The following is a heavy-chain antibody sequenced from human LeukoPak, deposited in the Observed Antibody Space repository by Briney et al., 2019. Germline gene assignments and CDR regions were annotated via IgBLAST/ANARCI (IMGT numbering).Heavy chain of an antibody. CDR2: ISSSSSYI. CDR3: ARSPDSDRYDY. D-gene: IGHD3-9*01. Sequence: GGSLRLSCAASGFTFSSYSMNWVRQPPGKGREWVSSISSSSSYIYYADSVRGRFTVYRHNHKNSLYLQMNSLRADDTAVYYCARSPDSDRYDYWGQGTLVIVSS. V-gene: IGHV3-21*01. CDR1: GFTFSSYS. J-gene: IGHJ4*02.